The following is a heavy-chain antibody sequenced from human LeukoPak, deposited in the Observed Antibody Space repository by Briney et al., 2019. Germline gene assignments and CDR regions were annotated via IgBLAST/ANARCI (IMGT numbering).Heavy chain of an antibody. Sequence: ASVKVSCKASGYTFTSYAMHWVRQAPGQRLEWMGWINAGNGNTKYSQKFQGRVTITRDTSASTAYMELSSLRSEDTAVYYCARSTDLWFGELRDGMDVWGQGITVTVSS. CDR1: GYTFTSYA. CDR2: INAGNGNT. D-gene: IGHD3-10*01. J-gene: IGHJ6*02. V-gene: IGHV1-3*01. CDR3: ARSTDLWFGELRDGMDV.